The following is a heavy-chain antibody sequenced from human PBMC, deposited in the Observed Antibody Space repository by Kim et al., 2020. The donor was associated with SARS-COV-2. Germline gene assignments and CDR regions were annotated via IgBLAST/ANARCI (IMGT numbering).Heavy chain of an antibody. D-gene: IGHD4-17*01. CDR3: ARGGGAYGDYYFDY. V-gene: IGHV4-31*03. J-gene: IGHJ4*02. CDR1: GGSISSGGYY. Sequence: SETLSLTCTVSGGSISSGGYYWSWIRQHPGKGLEWIGYIYYSGSTYYNPSLKSRVTISVETSKNQFSLKLSSVTAADTAVYYCARGGGAYGDYYFDYWGQGTLVTVSS. CDR2: IYYSGST.